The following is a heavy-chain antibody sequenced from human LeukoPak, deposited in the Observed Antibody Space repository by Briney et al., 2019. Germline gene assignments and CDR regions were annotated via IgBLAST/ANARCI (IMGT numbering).Heavy chain of an antibody. D-gene: IGHD2-2*01. Sequence: GGSLRLSCAASGFTFISYSVNWVRQSPGKGLHWISYIGISSGNTKYADSVKGRFTISGDKAKNSLYLQMNSLRVEDTAVYYCARDTKYAFDNWGQGTLVTVSS. CDR2: IGISSGNT. V-gene: IGHV3-48*01. CDR1: GFTFISYS. J-gene: IGHJ4*02. CDR3: ARDTKYAFDN.